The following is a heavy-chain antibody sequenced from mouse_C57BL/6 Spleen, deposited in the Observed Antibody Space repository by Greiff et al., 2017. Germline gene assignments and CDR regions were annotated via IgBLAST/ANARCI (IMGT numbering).Heavy chain of an antibody. Sequence: QVQLQQSGPELVKPGASVKISCKASGYAFSSSWMNWVKQRPGKGLEWIGRLYPGDGDTNYNGKFKGKATLTADKSSSTAYMQLSSLTSEDSAVYFCARAGFAYWGQGTLVTVSA. CDR2: LYPGDGDT. CDR1: GYAFSSSW. J-gene: IGHJ3*01. V-gene: IGHV1-82*01. CDR3: ARAGFAY.